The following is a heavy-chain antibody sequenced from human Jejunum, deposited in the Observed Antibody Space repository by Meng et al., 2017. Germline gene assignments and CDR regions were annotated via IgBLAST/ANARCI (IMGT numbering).Heavy chain of an antibody. CDR2: IQSKADGGTT. D-gene: IGHD3-16*01. V-gene: IGHV3-15*01. CDR3: TTFYAGY. Sequence: GQLGEAGGGFVKPGGSLRHSCADAGFTFSDRWMTWVRQAPGKGLEWVGHIQSKADGGTTDYAAPVKGRFTISRDDSKSTLYLQMNSLKTEDTAVYYCTTFYAGYWGQGTLVTVSS. J-gene: IGHJ4*02. CDR1: GFTFSDRW.